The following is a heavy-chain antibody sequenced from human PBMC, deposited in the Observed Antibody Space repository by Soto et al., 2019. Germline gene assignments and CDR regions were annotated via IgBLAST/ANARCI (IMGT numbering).Heavy chain of an antibody. CDR1: GFTFSSYS. J-gene: IGHJ6*02. CDR3: AREGYSSSWGRCMDV. D-gene: IGHD6-13*01. Sequence: VGSLRLSCAASGFTFSSYSMNWVRQAPGKGLEWVSSISSSSSYIYYADSVKGRFTISRDNAKNSLYLQMNSLRAEDTAVYYCAREGYSSSWGRCMDVWGQGTTVTVSS. V-gene: IGHV3-21*01. CDR2: ISSSSSYI.